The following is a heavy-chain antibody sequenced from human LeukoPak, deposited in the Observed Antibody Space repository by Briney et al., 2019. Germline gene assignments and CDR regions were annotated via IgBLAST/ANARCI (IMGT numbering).Heavy chain of an antibody. CDR3: AWYYYDSSGYYGGSAV. V-gene: IGHV1-2*02. CDR2: INPNSGGT. Sequence: ASVKVSCKASGYTFTGYYMHWVRQAPGQGLEWMGWINPNSGGTNYAQKFQGRVTMTRDTSISTAYMELSRLRSDDTAVYYCAWYYYDSSGYYGGSAVWGQGTLVTVSS. J-gene: IGHJ4*02. D-gene: IGHD3-22*01. CDR1: GYTFTGYY.